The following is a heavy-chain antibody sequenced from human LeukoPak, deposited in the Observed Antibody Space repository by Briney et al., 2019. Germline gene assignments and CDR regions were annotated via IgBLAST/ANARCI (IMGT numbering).Heavy chain of an antibody. V-gene: IGHV1-69*02. Sequence: SVKVSCKASGGTFSSHTITWVRQAPGQGPEWMGMIIPILGIANYAQKFQGRVTITADKSADRSTSTAYMELSSLRSEDTAVYYCARVRSEYISPSPLRYGLDVWGQGTTVTVSS. CDR2: IIPILGIA. CDR3: ARVRSEYISPSPLRYGLDV. J-gene: IGHJ6*02. D-gene: IGHD6-6*01. CDR1: GGTFSSHT.